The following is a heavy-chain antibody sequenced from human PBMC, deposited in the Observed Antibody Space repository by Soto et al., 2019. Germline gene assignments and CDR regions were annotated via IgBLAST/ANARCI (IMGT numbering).Heavy chain of an antibody. CDR1: GGSFSGYY. D-gene: IGHD3-3*01. V-gene: IGHV4-34*01. Sequence: KPSETLSLTCAVYGGSFSGYYWSWIRQPPGKGLEWIGEINHSGSTNYNPSLKSRVTISVDTSKNQFSLKLSSVTAADTAVYYCARGAPGKRGGPPYDFWSGYYPRQAYGMDVWGQGTTVTVSS. J-gene: IGHJ6*02. CDR2: INHSGST. CDR3: ARGAPGKRGGPPYDFWSGYYPRQAYGMDV.